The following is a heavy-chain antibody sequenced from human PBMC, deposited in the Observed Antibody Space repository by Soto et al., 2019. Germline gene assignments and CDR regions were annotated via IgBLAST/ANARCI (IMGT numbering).Heavy chain of an antibody. D-gene: IGHD4-17*01. CDR3: ARAYGGNSSYYHYGMDV. V-gene: IGHV3-33*01. CDR1: GFTFSSYG. CDR2: IWYDGSNK. J-gene: IGHJ6*02. Sequence: GGSLRLSCAASGFTFSSYGMHWVRQAPGKGLEWVAVIWYDGSNKYYADSVKGRFTISRDNSKNTLYLQMNSLRAEDTAVYYCARAYGGNSSYYHYGMDVWGQGTTVTVSS.